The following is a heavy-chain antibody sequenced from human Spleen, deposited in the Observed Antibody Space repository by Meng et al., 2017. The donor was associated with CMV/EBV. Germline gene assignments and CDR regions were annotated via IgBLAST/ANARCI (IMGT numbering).Heavy chain of an antibody. CDR1: GGSISSSSYY. CDR3: QAGDSSGYPRFDY. J-gene: IGHJ4*02. D-gene: IGHD3-22*01. Sequence: GSLRLSCTVSGGSISSSSYYWGWIRQPPGKGLEWIGSIYYSGSTYYNPSLKSRVTISVDTSKNQFSLKLSSVTAADTAVYYCQAGDSSGYPRFDYWGQGTLVTVSS. V-gene: IGHV4-39*01. CDR2: IYYSGST.